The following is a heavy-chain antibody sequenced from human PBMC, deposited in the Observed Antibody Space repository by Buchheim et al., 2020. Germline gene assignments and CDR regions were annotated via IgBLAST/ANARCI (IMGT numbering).Heavy chain of an antibody. CDR1: GFTFSSYS. Sequence: EVQLVESGGGLVQPGGSLRLSCAASGFTFSSYSMNWVRQAPGKGLEWVSYISSSSTIYYADSVKGRFTISRDNAKNSLYLQMNSLRAEDTAVYYCARDYSSSWYGRYYYMDVWGKGTT. CDR3: ARDYSSSWYGRYYYMDV. V-gene: IGHV3-48*01. CDR2: ISSSSTI. D-gene: IGHD6-13*01. J-gene: IGHJ6*03.